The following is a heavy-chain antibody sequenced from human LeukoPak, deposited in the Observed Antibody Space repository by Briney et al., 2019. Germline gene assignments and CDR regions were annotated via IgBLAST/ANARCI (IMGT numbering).Heavy chain of an antibody. D-gene: IGHD3-22*01. CDR2: TYYRFTWDN. CDR3: ARKYYDSGGGHWYFDL. Sequence: SQTLSLTCAISGDRVSRNSAAWNWIKQSPSRGIEWLGRTYYRFTWDNDYVVSVKSRITINPHTSNNQFSLHLNSVTSEDTALYYCARKYYDSGGGHWYFDLWGRGTLVTVSS. J-gene: IGHJ2*01. CDR1: GDRVSRNSAA. V-gene: IGHV6-1*01.